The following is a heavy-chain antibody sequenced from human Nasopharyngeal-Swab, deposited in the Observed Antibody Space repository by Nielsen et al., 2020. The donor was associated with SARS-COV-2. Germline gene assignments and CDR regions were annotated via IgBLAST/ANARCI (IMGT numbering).Heavy chain of an antibody. CDR3: ARGWGFSYYYDSSGMNWFDP. J-gene: IGHJ5*02. V-gene: IGHV3-33*01. CDR2: IWYDGSNK. Sequence: VRQMPGKGLEWVAVIWYDGSNKYYADSVKGRFTISRDNAKNSLYLQMNSLRAEDTAVYYCARGWGFSYYYDSSGMNWFDPWGQGTLVTVSS. D-gene: IGHD3-22*01.